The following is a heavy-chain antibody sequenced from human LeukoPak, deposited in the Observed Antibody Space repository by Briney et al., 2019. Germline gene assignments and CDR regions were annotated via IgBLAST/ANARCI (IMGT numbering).Heavy chain of an antibody. CDR1: VGSISNYY. D-gene: IGHD3-10*01. Sequence: SETLSLTCTASVGSISNYYWSWIRQPPGKGLEWIGYIYYSGSTNYNPSLKSRVTISIDTSKNQFSLKLSSVTAADTAVYYCARFGSGTYGLFDYWGQGTLVTVSS. J-gene: IGHJ4*02. CDR2: IYYSGST. CDR3: ARFGSGTYGLFDY. V-gene: IGHV4-59*01.